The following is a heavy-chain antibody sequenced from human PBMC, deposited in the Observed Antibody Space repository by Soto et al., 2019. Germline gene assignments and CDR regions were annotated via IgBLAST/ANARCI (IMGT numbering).Heavy chain of an antibody. Sequence: QVQLQESGPGLVKPSETLSLTCTVSGGSISSYYWSWIRQPPGKGLEWIGYIYYSGSTNYNPSLKIRVPISVDTSKNQFSLKLSSVTAADTAVYYCARQPLVVVAAARHYYYYGMDVWGQGTTVTVSS. J-gene: IGHJ6*02. D-gene: IGHD2-15*01. V-gene: IGHV4-59*01. CDR3: ARQPLVVVAAARHYYYYGMDV. CDR1: GGSISSYY. CDR2: IYYSGST.